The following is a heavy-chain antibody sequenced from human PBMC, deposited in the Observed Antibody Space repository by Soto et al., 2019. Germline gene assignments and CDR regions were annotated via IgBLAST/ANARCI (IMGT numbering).Heavy chain of an antibody. D-gene: IGHD3-10*01. CDR1: GCTFGRYA. V-gene: IGHV3-30-3*01. Sequence: QVQLVESGRGGVQPGRSLRLSCAAAGCTFGRYAMHWVRQAPGKGLEWVAVISYDGSDKYYADSVKGRFTISRDNSKNTLYLHMHSLRAEDTAVYYCARDSPADYYGSGFDYWGQGTLVTVSS. CDR2: ISYDGSDK. J-gene: IGHJ4*02. CDR3: ARDSPADYYGSGFDY.